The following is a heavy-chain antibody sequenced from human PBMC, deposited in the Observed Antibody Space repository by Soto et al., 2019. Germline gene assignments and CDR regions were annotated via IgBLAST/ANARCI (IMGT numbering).Heavy chain of an antibody. CDR1: GFTFSSYS. D-gene: IGHD3-9*01. Sequence: EVQLVESGGGLVQPGGSLRLSCVASGFTFSSYSIVWVRQAPGKGLEWVSYIFTTGTTIYYADSVKGRFTVSRDNAKNSLFLLLTSLRAEDTAVYYCARDKDWAFDYWGQGTLVTVSS. J-gene: IGHJ4*02. CDR2: IFTTGTTI. V-gene: IGHV3-48*03. CDR3: ARDKDWAFDY.